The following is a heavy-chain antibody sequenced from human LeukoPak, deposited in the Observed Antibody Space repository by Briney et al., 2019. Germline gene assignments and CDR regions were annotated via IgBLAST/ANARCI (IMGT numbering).Heavy chain of an antibody. Sequence: GGSLRLSCAASGFAFSDYWMSWVRQAPGKGLEWVANIKKDGGDKYYVESVKGRFTISRDNAKNSLYLQMNSLRAEDTAVYYCARVLGGYEYYFDYWGQGTLVTVSS. D-gene: IGHD5-12*01. CDR3: ARVLGGYEYYFDY. CDR1: GFAFSDYW. V-gene: IGHV3-7*01. CDR2: IKKDGGDK. J-gene: IGHJ4*02.